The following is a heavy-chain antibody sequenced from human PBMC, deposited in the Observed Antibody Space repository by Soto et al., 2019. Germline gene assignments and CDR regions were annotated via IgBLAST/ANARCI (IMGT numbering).Heavy chain of an antibody. D-gene: IGHD3-10*01. Sequence: GGSLRLSCATSGFTFSNAWMNWVRQAPGKGLEWVGRIKSKTDGGTTDYAAPVKGRFTISRDDSKNTLYLQMNSLKTEDTAVYYCAPYPGELYPDYWGQGTLVTVSS. CDR2: IKSKTDGGTT. CDR3: APYPGELYPDY. V-gene: IGHV3-15*07. CDR1: GFTFSNAW. J-gene: IGHJ4*02.